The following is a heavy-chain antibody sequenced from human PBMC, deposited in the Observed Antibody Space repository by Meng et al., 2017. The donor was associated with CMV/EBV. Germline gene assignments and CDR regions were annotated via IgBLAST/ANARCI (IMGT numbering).Heavy chain of an antibody. V-gene: IGHV5-51*01. CDR2: IYPGDSDT. D-gene: IGHD3-3*01. Sequence: KVSCKGSGYSFTSYWIGWVRQMPGKGLEWMGIIYPGDSDTRYSPSFQGQVTISADKSISTAYLQWSSLKASDTAMYYCARAPYDFWSGHYKNGMDVWGQGTTVTVSS. CDR1: GYSFTSYW. J-gene: IGHJ6*02. CDR3: ARAPYDFWSGHYKNGMDV.